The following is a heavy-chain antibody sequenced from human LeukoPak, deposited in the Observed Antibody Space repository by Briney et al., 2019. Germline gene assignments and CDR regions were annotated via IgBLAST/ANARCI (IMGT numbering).Heavy chain of an antibody. V-gene: IGHV3-53*01. J-gene: IGHJ4*02. CDR3: AKDAGY. Sequence: GGSLRLSCAASEFTVSSNYMSWVRQAPGKGLEWVSVIYPGGSTYYADSVKDRFTISRDNSKNTLYLQMNSLRAEDTAVYYCAKDAGYWGQGTLVTVSS. CDR2: IYPGGST. CDR1: EFTVSSNY. D-gene: IGHD3-10*01.